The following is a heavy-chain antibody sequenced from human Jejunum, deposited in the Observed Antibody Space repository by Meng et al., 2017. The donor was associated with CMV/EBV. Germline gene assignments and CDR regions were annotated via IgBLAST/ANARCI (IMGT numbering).Heavy chain of an antibody. CDR3: ARSIQYSDYRYDY. CDR1: GYTFTTFY. D-gene: IGHD2-15*01. CDR2: MRPSSGRT. Sequence: QVQLVQSGAEVKKPGASVKLSCKASGYTFTTFYIQWVRQAPGQGPEWIGTMRPSSGRTTYSRTFQDRITITMDTSAGIAYMELSSLRSEDTAVYYCARSIQYSDYRYDYWGQGTLVTVSS. J-gene: IGHJ4*02. V-gene: IGHV1-46*01.